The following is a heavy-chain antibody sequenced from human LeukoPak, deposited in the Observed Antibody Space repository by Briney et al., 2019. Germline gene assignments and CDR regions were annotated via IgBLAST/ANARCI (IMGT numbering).Heavy chain of an antibody. Sequence: KAGGSLRLSCAASGFTFSSYAMHWVRQAPGKGLEWVSSISSSSSYIYYADSVKGRFTISRDNAKNSLYLQMNSLRAEDTAVYYCARVLNLGYGSGRPIDYWGQGTLVTVSS. CDR2: ISSSSSYI. D-gene: IGHD3-10*01. CDR1: GFTFSSYA. J-gene: IGHJ4*02. CDR3: ARVLNLGYGSGRPIDY. V-gene: IGHV3-21*01.